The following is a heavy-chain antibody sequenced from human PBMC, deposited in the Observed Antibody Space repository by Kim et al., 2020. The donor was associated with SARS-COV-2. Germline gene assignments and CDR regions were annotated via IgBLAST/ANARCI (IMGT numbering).Heavy chain of an antibody. CDR2: IGRGI. J-gene: IGHJ3*01. CDR1: GLTFSNFA. V-gene: IGHV3-23*01. Sequence: GGSLRLSCVASGLTFSNFAMSWVRQAPGRGLDWVSAIGRGISYADSVKGRFTISRDNSKNTLYLQMNSLRTEDTAGNYCATCNYVDDWGQGTMVTVSS. CDR3: ATCNYVDD. D-gene: IGHD3-16*01.